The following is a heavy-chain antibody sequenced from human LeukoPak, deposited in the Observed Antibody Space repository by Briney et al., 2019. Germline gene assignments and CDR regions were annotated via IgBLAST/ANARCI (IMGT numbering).Heavy chain of an antibody. J-gene: IGHJ5*02. CDR2: INPNSGGT. CDR1: GYTFTGCY. D-gene: IGHD2-8*01. V-gene: IGHV1-2*02. Sequence: ASVKVSCKASGYTFTGCYMHWVRQAPGQGLEWMGWINPNSGGTNYAQKFQGRVTMTRDTSISTAYMELSRLRSDDTAVYYCARGPVYAPFNWFDPWGQGTLVTVSS. CDR3: ARGPVYAPFNWFDP.